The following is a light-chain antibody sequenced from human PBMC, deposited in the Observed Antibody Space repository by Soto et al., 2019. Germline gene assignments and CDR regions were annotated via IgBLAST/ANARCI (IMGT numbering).Light chain of an antibody. Sequence: DIQMTQSPSSLSASIGDRVTITCRASQNINNYLNWYQYKPGTAPKLLIYGASSLQSGVPARFGGSGSGTDFNLTISSLQPEDFATYYCQQYDNLPLFGGGTKVDIK. CDR1: QNINNY. V-gene: IGKV1-39*01. CDR2: GAS. CDR3: QQYDNLPL. J-gene: IGKJ4*01.